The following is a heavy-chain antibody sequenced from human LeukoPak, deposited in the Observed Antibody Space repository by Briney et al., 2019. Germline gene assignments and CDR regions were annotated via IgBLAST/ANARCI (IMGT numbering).Heavy chain of an antibody. CDR3: FLRSSGYHTWDDY. D-gene: IGHD3-22*01. CDR2: ISAYNGNT. V-gene: IGHV1-18*01. Sequence: ASVKVSCKASGYAFTSYGISWVRQAPGQGLEWMGWISAYNGNTNYAQKLRGRVTMTTDTSTSTAYMELRSLRSDDTAVYYCFLRSSGYHTWDDYWGQGTLVTVSS. CDR1: GYAFTSYG. J-gene: IGHJ4*02.